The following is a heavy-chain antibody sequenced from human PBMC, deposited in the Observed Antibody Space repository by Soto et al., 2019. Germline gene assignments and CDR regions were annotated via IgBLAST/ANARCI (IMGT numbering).Heavy chain of an antibody. CDR3: ARGQRDYVWGSYRYTYFDY. Sequence: PSETLSLTCTVSGGSISSGDYYWSWIRQPPGKGLEWIGYIYYSGSTNYNPSLKSRVTISVDTSKNQFSLKLSSVTAADTAVYYCARGQRDYVWGSYRYTYFDYWGQGTLVTVSS. V-gene: IGHV4-30-4*01. CDR2: IYYSGST. D-gene: IGHD3-16*02. J-gene: IGHJ4*02. CDR1: GGSISSGDYY.